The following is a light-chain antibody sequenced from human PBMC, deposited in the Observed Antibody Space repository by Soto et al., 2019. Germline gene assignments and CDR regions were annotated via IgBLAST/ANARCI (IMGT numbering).Light chain of an antibody. J-gene: IGKJ1*01. CDR1: QSVSSSD. CDR2: GAA. Sequence: MMVSDAPVALSLARRESSALSCMASQSVSSSDVAWYQQKPGQAPTLLLYGAASTATGIPARFSGSWSGTHLTISVCGLGIADDALCRCKRRSAWLLRPFAEGIKVAIK. CDR3: KRRSAWLLRP. V-gene: IGKV3D-20*02.